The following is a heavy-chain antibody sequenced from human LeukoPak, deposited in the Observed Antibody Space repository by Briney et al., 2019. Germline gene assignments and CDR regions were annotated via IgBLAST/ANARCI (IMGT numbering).Heavy chain of an antibody. CDR2: IIPIFGTA. Sequence: ASVKVSCKASGGTFSSYAISWVRQAPGQGLEWKGGIIPIFGTANYAQKFQGRVTITADESTSTAYMELSSLRSEDTAVYYCARDGYYYDSSGYYYPRYYYYGMDVWGQGTTVTVSS. CDR3: ARDGYYYDSSGYYYPRYYYYGMDV. CDR1: GGTFSSYA. J-gene: IGHJ6*02. V-gene: IGHV1-69*13. D-gene: IGHD3-22*01.